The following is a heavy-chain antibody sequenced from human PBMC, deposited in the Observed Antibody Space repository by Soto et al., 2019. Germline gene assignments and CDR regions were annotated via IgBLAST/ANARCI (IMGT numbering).Heavy chain of an antibody. V-gene: IGHV3-23*01. CDR3: AKDREVGVYTRVNWFDP. J-gene: IGHJ5*02. CDR2: IIGSGGST. Sequence: PGGSLRLSCAASGFTFSSYAMTWVRQAPGKGLEWVAAIIGSGGSTFYADSVKGRFTISRDNSKNTLYLQMNRLRVDDTAVYFCAKDREVGVYTRVNWFDPRGQGTLVTVSS. D-gene: IGHD1-26*01. CDR1: GFTFSSYA.